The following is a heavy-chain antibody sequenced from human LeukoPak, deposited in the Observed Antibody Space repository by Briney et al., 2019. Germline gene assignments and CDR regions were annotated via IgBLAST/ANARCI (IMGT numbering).Heavy chain of an antibody. V-gene: IGHV4-59*01. CDR1: GGSISSYY. CDR2: IYYSGST. D-gene: IGHD1-26*01. Sequence: ASETLSLTCTVSGGSISSYYWSWIRQPPGKGLEWIGYIYYSGSTNYNPSLKSRVTISVDTSKNQFSLKLSSVTAADTAVYYCARGWSGSYYEYYYYYMDVWGKGTTVTVSS. J-gene: IGHJ6*03. CDR3: ARGWSGSYYEYYYYYMDV.